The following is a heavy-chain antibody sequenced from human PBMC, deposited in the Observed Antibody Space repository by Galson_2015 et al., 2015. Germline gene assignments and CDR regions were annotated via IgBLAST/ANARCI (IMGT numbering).Heavy chain of an antibody. V-gene: IGHV1-18*01. CDR3: ATTYYDFWSGYYFDY. D-gene: IGHD3-3*01. Sequence: GLEWMGWISAYNGNTNYAQKLQGRVTMTTDTSTSTAYMELRSLRSDDTAVYYCATTYYDFWSGYYFDYWGQGTLVTVSS. J-gene: IGHJ4*02. CDR2: ISAYNGNT.